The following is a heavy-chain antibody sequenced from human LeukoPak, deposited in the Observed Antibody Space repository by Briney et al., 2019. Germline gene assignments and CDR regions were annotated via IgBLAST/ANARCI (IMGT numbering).Heavy chain of an antibody. V-gene: IGHV4-34*01. Sequence: SETLSLTCAVYGGSFSGYYWSWIRQPPGKGLEWIGEINHSGSTNYNPSLKSRVTISVDTSKNQFSLKLSSVTAADTAVYYCARGFLESKSNWFDPWGQGTLVTVSS. D-gene: IGHD3-3*01. CDR2: INHSGST. J-gene: IGHJ5*02. CDR3: ARGFLESKSNWFDP. CDR1: GGSFSGYY.